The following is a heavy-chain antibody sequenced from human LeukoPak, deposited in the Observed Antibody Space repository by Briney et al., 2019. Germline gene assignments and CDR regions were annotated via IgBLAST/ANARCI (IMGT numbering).Heavy chain of an antibody. Sequence: SETLSLTCTVSGGSISSSSYYWGWIRQPPGKGLEWIGSIYYSGSTYYNPSLKSRVTISVDTSKNQFSLKLSSVTAADTAVYYCARGREAAVTTLGSSDYYFDYWGQGTLVTVSS. CDR3: ARGREAAVTTLGSSDYYFDY. V-gene: IGHV4-39*01. CDR1: GGSISSSSYY. J-gene: IGHJ4*02. D-gene: IGHD4-17*01. CDR2: IYYSGST.